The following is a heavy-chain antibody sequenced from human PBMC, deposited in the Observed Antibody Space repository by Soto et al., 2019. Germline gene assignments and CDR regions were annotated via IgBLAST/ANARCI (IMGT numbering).Heavy chain of an antibody. CDR1: GGSFSSYY. D-gene: IGHD3-10*01. Sequence: QVQLQQWGDGLLKPSETLSLTCAVYGGSFSSYYWNGIRQSPGKGLEWIGDINRIGSANYNPSLTGRVTMSVDSSKNQFSLRLTSVTAADTAMYYCARGGVDMIRGITGKRTWLDPWGQGTLVIVSP. CDR3: ARGGVDMIRGITGKRTWLDP. J-gene: IGHJ5*02. V-gene: IGHV4-34*01. CDR2: INRIGSA.